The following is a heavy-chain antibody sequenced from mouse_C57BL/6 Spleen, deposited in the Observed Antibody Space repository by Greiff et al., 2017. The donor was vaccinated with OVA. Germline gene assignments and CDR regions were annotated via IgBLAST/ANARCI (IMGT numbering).Heavy chain of an antibody. CDR1: GYTFTDYN. V-gene: IGHV1-18*01. D-gene: IGHD1-1*02. J-gene: IGHJ3*01. Sequence: VHVKQSGPELVNPASSVKIPCKASGYTFTDYNMDWVKQSPGKSLEWIGDINPNNGGTIYNQKFKGKATLTVDKSSSTAYMELRSLTSEDTAVYCCARGASWNYGMAYWGQGTVVTVSA. CDR2: INPNNGGT. CDR3: ARGASWNYGMAY.